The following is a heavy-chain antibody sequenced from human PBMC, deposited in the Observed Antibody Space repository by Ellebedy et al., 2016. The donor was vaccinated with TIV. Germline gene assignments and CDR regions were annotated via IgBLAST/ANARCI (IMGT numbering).Heavy chain of an antibody. CDR2: INDSGTT. CDR3: ARGRTTMITNPKYFDY. V-gene: IGHV4-39*07. D-gene: IGHD3-16*01. Sequence: SETLSLXXTVSGGSINSDGYYWTWIRQAPGKGPEWIGEINDSGTTNYNPSLKSRVTISVDTSKNQFSLKLTSVTAADTTVYYCARGRTTMITNPKYFDYWGHGTPLTVSS. J-gene: IGHJ4*01. CDR1: GGSINSDGYY.